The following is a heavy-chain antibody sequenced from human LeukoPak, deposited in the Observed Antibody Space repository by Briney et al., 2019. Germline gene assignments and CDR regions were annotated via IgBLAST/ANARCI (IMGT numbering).Heavy chain of an antibody. CDR3: ASVDDLDAFAT. J-gene: IGHJ3*02. V-gene: IGHV3-30*04. CDR1: GFTFSSYA. Sequence: PGRSLRLSCAASGFTFSSYAMHWVRQAPGKGLEWVAVISDDGSNKYYADPVKGRFTISRDNSKNTLYLQMNSLRAEDTAVYYCASVDDLDAFATWGQGTMVIVFS. D-gene: IGHD5-12*01. CDR2: ISDDGSNK.